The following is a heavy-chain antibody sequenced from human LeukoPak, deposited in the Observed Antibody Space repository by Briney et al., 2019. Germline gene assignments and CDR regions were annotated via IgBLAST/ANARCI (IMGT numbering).Heavy chain of an antibody. Sequence: GASVKVSCKASGYTFTGYYMHWVRQAPGQGLEWMGRINPNSGGTNYAQKFQGRVTMTRDTSISTAYMELSRLRSDDTAVYYCARDESQQLVLDNWVDPWGQGTRVTVSS. V-gene: IGHV1-2*06. CDR1: GYTFTGYY. J-gene: IGHJ5*02. CDR2: INPNSGGT. CDR3: ARDESQQLVLDNWVDP. D-gene: IGHD6-13*01.